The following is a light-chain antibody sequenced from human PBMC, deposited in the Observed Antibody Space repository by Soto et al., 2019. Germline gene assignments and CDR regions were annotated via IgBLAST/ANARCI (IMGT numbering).Light chain of an antibody. CDR2: DVT. CDR1: SSDVGGYNY. Sequence: QSALTQPASVSGSPGQSITISCTGTSSDVGGYNYVSWYQQHPGKAPKLMIYDVTNRPLGVSNRFSGSKSGNTASLTISGLQAEDEADYYCSSYRSSSTFVVFGGGTKVTVL. V-gene: IGLV2-14*01. CDR3: SSYRSSSTFVV. J-gene: IGLJ2*01.